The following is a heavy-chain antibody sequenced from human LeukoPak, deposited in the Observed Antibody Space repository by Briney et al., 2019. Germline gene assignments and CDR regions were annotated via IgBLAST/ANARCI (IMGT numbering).Heavy chain of an antibody. CDR3: AEWELLRGGFDY. D-gene: IGHD1-26*01. V-gene: IGHV4-39*01. J-gene: IGHJ4*02. CDR2: IYYSGST. CDR1: GGSISSSSYY. Sequence: SETLSLTCTVSGGSISSSSYYWGWIRQPPGKGLEWIGSIYYSGSTYYNPSLKRRVTISVDTSKNQFSLKLSSVTAADTAVYYCAEWELLRGGFDYWGQGTLVTVSS.